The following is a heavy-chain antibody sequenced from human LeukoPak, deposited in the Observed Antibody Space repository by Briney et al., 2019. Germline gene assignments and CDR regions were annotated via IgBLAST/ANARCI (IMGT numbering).Heavy chain of an antibody. CDR3: AKYFFGGESYLDY. CDR1: GFTFSSYA. CDR2: ISDTGSTI. Sequence: GGSLRVPCAASGFTFSSYAMSWVRQAPGKGLEWVSYISDTGSTIYYADSVEGRFTISRDNAKNSLYLQMNSLRAEDTAVYYCAKYFFGGESYLDYWGQGTLVTVSS. V-gene: IGHV3-48*04. J-gene: IGHJ4*02. D-gene: IGHD3-16*01.